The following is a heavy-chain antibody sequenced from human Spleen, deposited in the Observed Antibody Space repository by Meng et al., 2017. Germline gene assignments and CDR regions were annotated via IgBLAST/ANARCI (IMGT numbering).Heavy chain of an antibody. CDR1: GFTFDDFG. CDR3: VRDGLASSYYDDTGDNYYFDY. D-gene: IGHD3-16*01. V-gene: IGHV3-20*04. Sequence: GGSLRLSCAASGFTFDDFGMSWVRQAPGQGLEWVSKVNWKGGSASYADSVKGRFTISKDNAKNSLYLQMNTLRAEDTAVYYCVRDGLASSYYDDTGDNYYFDYWGRGTLVTVSS. J-gene: IGHJ4*02. CDR2: VNWKGGSA.